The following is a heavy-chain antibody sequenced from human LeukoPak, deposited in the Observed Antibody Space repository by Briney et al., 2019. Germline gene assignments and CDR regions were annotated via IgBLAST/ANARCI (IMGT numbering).Heavy chain of an antibody. CDR3: ARAKYDILTGYYNNWFDP. V-gene: IGHV4-4*07. CDR1: GGSISSYY. J-gene: IGHJ5*02. D-gene: IGHD3-9*01. Sequence: SETLSLTCTVSGGSISSYYWSWIRQPAGKGLEWIGRIYTSGSTNYNPSLKSRVTISVDTSKNQFSLKLSSVTAADTAVYYCARAKYDILTGYYNNWFDPWGQGTLVTVSS. CDR2: IYTSGST.